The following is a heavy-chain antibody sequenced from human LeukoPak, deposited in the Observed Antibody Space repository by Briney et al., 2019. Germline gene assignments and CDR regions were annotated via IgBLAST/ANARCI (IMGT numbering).Heavy chain of an antibody. V-gene: IGHV3-23*01. D-gene: IGHD2-2*01. CDR2: LSGSGGST. CDR1: GFTFSSYG. J-gene: IGHJ4*02. Sequence: GGTLRLSCAASGFTFSSYGMSWVRQAPGKGLEWVSALSGSGGSTYYADSVKGRFTISRDNSKNTLYLQMNSLRAEDTAIYYCAKDRTDIVVVPAATLDSWGQGTLVTVSS. CDR3: AKDRTDIVVVPAATLDS.